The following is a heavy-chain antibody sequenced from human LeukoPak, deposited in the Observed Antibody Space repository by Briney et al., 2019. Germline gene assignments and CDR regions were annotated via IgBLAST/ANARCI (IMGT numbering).Heavy chain of an antibody. D-gene: IGHD2/OR15-2a*01. CDR3: ARDFPPQTSYYFDY. V-gene: IGHV3-30*04. J-gene: IGHJ4*02. Sequence: PGGSLRLSCAASGFTFSSYTMSWVRQAPGKGLEWVAVISYDGSNKYYADSVKGRFTISRDNSKNTLYLQMNSLRAEDTAVYYCARDFPPQTSYYFDYWGQGTQVTVSS. CDR2: ISYDGSNK. CDR1: GFTFSSYT.